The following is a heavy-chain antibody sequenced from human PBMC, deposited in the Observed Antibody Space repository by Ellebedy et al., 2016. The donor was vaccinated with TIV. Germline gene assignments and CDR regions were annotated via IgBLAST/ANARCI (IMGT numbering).Heavy chain of an antibody. Sequence: GGSLRLSCAASGFTFSSNAMSWVRQAPVKGLEWVSVISGSGNNTYYGGSVKGRFTISRDTSKNTLYLQMNSLRADDTAIYYCAKNSGSSAYHVLDVWGQGTTVTVSS. V-gene: IGHV3-23*01. CDR3: AKNSGSSAYHVLDV. J-gene: IGHJ6*02. CDR1: GFTFSSNA. D-gene: IGHD3-10*01. CDR2: ISGSGNNT.